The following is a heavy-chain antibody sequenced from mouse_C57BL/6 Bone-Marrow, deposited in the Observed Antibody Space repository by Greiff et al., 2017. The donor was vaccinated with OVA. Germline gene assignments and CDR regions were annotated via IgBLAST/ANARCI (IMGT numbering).Heavy chain of an antibody. J-gene: IGHJ2*01. CDR2: ISNLAYSI. CDR3: ARQIYGYDGYYFDY. D-gene: IGHD2-2*01. Sequence: EVKLVESGGGLVQPGGSLKLSCAASGFTFSDYGMAWVRQAPRKGPEWVAFISNLAYSIYYADTVTGRFTISRENAKNTLYLEMSSLRSEDTAMYYCARQIYGYDGYYFDYWGQGTTLTVSS. CDR1: GFTFSDYG. V-gene: IGHV5-15*01.